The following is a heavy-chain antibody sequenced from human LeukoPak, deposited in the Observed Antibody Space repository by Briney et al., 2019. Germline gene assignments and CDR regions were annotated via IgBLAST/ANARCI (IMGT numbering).Heavy chain of an antibody. CDR3: ARYYYDSSGYYVEGNWFDP. Sequence: HPGGSLRLSCAASGFTFSSYAMHWVRQARGKGLEWVAVISYDGSNKYYADSVKGRFTISRDNSKNTLYLQMNSLRAEDTAVYYCARYYYDSSGYYVEGNWFDPWGQGTLVTVSS. D-gene: IGHD3-22*01. J-gene: IGHJ5*02. V-gene: IGHV3-30*01. CDR1: GFTFSSYA. CDR2: ISYDGSNK.